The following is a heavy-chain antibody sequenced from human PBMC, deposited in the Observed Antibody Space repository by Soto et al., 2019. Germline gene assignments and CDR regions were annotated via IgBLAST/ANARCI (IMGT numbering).Heavy chain of an antibody. V-gene: IGHV1-18*04. CDR1: GYPFTTYG. J-gene: IGHJ5*02. D-gene: IGHD6-6*01. CDR3: ARDREAARPGWFDP. Sequence: GXSVKVSCEASGYPFTTYGLSWVRQAPGQGFEWLGWISAYNGNTNYAQRFQGRVTMTTDTPTSTAYMELRSLRSDDTAVYYCARDREAARPGWFDPWGQGTLVTVSS. CDR2: ISAYNGNT.